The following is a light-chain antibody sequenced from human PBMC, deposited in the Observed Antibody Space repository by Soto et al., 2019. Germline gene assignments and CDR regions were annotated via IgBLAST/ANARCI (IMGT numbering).Light chain of an antibody. CDR1: QSVLYSSNNKDS. V-gene: IGKV4-1*01. CDR2: WAS. CDR3: KQYRDLLT. Sequence: DIVMTQSPGSLAVSLGEGATISCKSSQSVLYSSNNKDSIAWYQQKPGQPPRLLIYWASTRESGVPDRFSGSGSGTDFTLTISSLQAKDVAFYYCKQYRDLLTFGGGTKVEIK. J-gene: IGKJ4*01.